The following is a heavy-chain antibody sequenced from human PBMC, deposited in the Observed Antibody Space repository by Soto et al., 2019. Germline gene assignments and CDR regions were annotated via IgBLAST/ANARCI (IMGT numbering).Heavy chain of an antibody. Sequence: EVQVLESGGGLVQPGGSLRLSCAASGFIFSSYAMNWVRQAPGKGLEWVSGIGSTGVSTYYADSVKGRFTISRDNSKNRLYLHMDSLRAEDTAVYYCAKDPGVVAIHYFDYWGQGTLVTVSS. D-gene: IGHD5-12*01. CDR2: IGSTGVST. J-gene: IGHJ4*02. CDR3: AKDPGVVAIHYFDY. CDR1: GFIFSSYA. V-gene: IGHV3-23*01.